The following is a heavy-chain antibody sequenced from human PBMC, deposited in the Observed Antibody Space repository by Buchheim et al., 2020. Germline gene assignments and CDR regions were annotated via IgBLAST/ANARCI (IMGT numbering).Heavy chain of an antibody. J-gene: IGHJ6*02. CDR1: GGSISSGDYY. CDR2: IYYSGST. CDR3: ARERVVRVPYYFYYGMDV. V-gene: IGHV4-30-4*01. D-gene: IGHD2-2*01. Sequence: QVQLQESGPGLVKPSQTLSLTCTVSGGSISSGDYYWSWIRQPPGKGLEWIGYIYYSGSTYYNPSLKRRVHISVDTSKNQFSLKLSAVTAADTAVYYCARERVVRVPYYFYYGMDVWGQGTT.